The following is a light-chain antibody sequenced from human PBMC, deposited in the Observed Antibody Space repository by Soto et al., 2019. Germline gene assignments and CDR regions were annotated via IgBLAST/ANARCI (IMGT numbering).Light chain of an antibody. V-gene: IGLV2-14*01. Sequence: QSALTQPASVSGSPGQSSTIPCTGTTSDVGGYDYVSWFQQRPGKAPKFIIYHVSNRPSGVSYRFSGSKSGNTASLTISGRQAEDDADYYCISYTTSSTYVFGTGTKLTVL. CDR1: TSDVGGYDY. J-gene: IGLJ1*01. CDR3: ISYTTSSTYV. CDR2: HVS.